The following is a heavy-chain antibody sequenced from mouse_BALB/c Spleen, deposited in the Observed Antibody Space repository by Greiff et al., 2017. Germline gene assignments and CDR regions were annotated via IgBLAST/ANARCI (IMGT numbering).Heavy chain of an antibody. V-gene: IGHV1S45*01. CDR2: IDPYYGGT. J-gene: IGHJ4*01. CDR3: ARGVFYAMDY. CDR1: GYTFTDYA. Sequence: SGAELVRPGVSVKISCKGSGYTFTDYAMHWVKQSNGKSLEWIGNIDPYYGGTSYNQKFKGKATLTVDKSSSTAYMQLKSLTSEDSAVYYCARGVFYAMDYWGQGTSVTVSS.